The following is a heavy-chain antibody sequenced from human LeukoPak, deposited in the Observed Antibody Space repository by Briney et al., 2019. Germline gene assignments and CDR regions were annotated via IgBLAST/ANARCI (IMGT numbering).Heavy chain of an antibody. CDR1: GGTFSSYA. V-gene: IGHV1-69*05. Sequence: SVKVSCKASGGTFSSYAISWGRQAPGQGLEWMGGSIPIFGTANYAQKFQGRVTITTDESTSAAYMELSRLRDEDTAVYYCARGRYYAPDYYYYYMDVWGKGTTVTVSS. D-gene: IGHD3-22*01. J-gene: IGHJ6*03. CDR2: SIPIFGTA. CDR3: ARGRYYAPDYYYYYMDV.